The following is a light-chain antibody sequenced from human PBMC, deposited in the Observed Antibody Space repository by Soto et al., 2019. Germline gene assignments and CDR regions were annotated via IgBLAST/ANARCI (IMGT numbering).Light chain of an antibody. V-gene: IGKV3-11*01. J-gene: IGKJ2*01. Sequence: EIVLTQSPATLSLSPGERATLSCRASQSVSSYLAWYQQKPGQAPRLLIYDASNRDTGIPASFSGSGSGTDFTLTISSLEPEDFAFYYCQQRSNWPRTFGQGTKLEIK. CDR2: DAS. CDR3: QQRSNWPRT. CDR1: QSVSSY.